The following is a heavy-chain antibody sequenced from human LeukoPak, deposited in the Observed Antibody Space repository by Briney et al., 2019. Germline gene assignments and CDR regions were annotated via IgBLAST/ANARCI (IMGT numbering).Heavy chain of an antibody. Sequence: SETLSLTCTVSGGSISSYYWSWIRQPPGKGLEWIGYIYYSGSTNYNPSLKSRVTISVDTSKNQFSLKLSSVTAADTAVYYCARGTYYYGSGSYYPWGQGTLVTVSS. J-gene: IGHJ5*02. D-gene: IGHD3-10*01. CDR2: IYYSGST. CDR3: ARGTYYYGSGSYYP. V-gene: IGHV4-59*08. CDR1: GGSISSYY.